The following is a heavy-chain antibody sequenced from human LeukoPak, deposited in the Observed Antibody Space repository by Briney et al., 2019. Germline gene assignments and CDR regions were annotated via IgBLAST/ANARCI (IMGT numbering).Heavy chain of an antibody. CDR1: GFTFSFHW. D-gene: IGHD6-25*01. CDR3: AREVFEGQRQSDAFDV. J-gene: IGHJ3*01. CDR2: VNGPGDWT. Sequence: GGSLRLSCAASGFTFSFHWMHWVRQAPGEGLVWVSRVNGPGDWTHYADSVRGRFIISRDNAENTISLQMNNLRAEDTAVYFCAREVFEGQRQSDAFDVWGQGTMVTVSS. V-gene: IGHV3-74*01.